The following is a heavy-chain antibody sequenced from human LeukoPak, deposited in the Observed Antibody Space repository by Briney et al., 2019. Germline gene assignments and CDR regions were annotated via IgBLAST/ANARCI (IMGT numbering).Heavy chain of an antibody. CDR2: IYSGGST. CDR1: GFTVSSNY. CDR3: AREPVYYYDSSGYYPFDY. Sequence: GGSLRLSCAASGFTVSSNYMSWVRQAPGKGLEWVSVIYSGGSTYYADSVKGRFTISRDNSKNTLYLQMNSLRAEDTAVYYCAREPVYYYDSSGYYPFDYWGQGTLVTVSS. D-gene: IGHD3-22*01. V-gene: IGHV3-66*01. J-gene: IGHJ4*02.